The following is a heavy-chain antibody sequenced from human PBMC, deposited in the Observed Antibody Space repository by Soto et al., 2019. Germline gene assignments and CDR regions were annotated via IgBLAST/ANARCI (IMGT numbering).Heavy chain of an antibody. Sequence: QVQLQESGPGLVESSGTLSLTCAVYGGSIRSGHWWNWVRQSPGKGLEWIGEISHSGDINYSPSLRSRVTVSIDMARSHLSRRLTSVTAADTAVYYCATLEMLTGGPVWGPGTMVAVSS. V-gene: IGHV4-4*02. CDR2: ISHSGDI. D-gene: IGHD2-8*02. J-gene: IGHJ6*02. CDR1: GGSIRSGHW. CDR3: ATLEMLTGGPV.